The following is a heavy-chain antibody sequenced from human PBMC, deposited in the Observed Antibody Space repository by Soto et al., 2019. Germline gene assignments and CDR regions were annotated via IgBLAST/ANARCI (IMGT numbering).Heavy chain of an antibody. CDR2: ISYDGSNK. D-gene: IGHD3-16*01. CDR1: GFTFSSYG. CDR3: ARDWGICYFYCMDV. J-gene: IGHJ6*02. V-gene: IGHV3-30*03. Sequence: GGSLRLSCAASGFTFSSYGMHWVRQAPGKGLEWVAVISYDGSNKYYADSVKGRFTISRDNSKNTLYLQMNSLRAEDTAVYYCARDWGICYFYCMDVWGQRTTVTVSS.